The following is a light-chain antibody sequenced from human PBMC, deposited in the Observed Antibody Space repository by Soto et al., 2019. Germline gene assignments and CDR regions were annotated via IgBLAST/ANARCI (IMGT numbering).Light chain of an antibody. Sequence: QSVLTQPPSVSGAPGQRVTISCTGNSSNIGAGYDVHWYQQLPGTAPKLLIYANTNRPSGVPGRFSGSKSGTSASLAITGLQAEDEADYYCQSYDTSPSGYVFGTGTKVTVL. CDR3: QSYDTSPSGYV. J-gene: IGLJ1*01. CDR2: ANT. CDR1: SSNIGAGYD. V-gene: IGLV1-40*01.